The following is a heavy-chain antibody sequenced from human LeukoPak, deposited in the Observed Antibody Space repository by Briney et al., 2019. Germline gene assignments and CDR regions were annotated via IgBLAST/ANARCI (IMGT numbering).Heavy chain of an antibody. J-gene: IGHJ4*02. CDR2: GEYSGGT. CDR1: GDSFSSVKDY. V-gene: IGHV4-39*07. Sequence: SETLSLTCIVSGDSFSSVKDYWAWLRQPPGRGREWIASGEYSGGTYYNPSLESRVAISADMSKNQISLRLSSVTAADTAVYYCARERGEEYSSGWYKRNYFDNWGQGTRVTVSS. CDR3: ARERGEEYSSGWYKRNYFDN. D-gene: IGHD6-19*01.